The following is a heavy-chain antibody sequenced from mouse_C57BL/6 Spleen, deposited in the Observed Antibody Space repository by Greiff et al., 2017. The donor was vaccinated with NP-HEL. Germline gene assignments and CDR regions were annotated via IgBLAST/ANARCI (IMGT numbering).Heavy chain of an antibody. CDR1: GYTFTEYT. D-gene: IGHD2-5*01. CDR3: ARHEEDSNYVDYYAMDY. V-gene: IGHV1-62-2*01. J-gene: IGHJ4*01. Sequence: QVQLQQSGAELVKPGASVKLSCKASGYTFTEYTIHWVKQRSGQGLEWIGWFYPGSGSIKYNEKFKDKATLTADKSSSTVYMELSRLTSEDSAVYFCARHEEDSNYVDYYAMDYWGQGTSVTVSS. CDR2: FYPGSGSI.